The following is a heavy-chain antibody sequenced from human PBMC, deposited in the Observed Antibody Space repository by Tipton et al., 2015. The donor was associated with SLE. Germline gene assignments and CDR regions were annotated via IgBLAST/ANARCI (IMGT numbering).Heavy chain of an antibody. V-gene: IGHV3-11*01. D-gene: IGHD3-9*01. CDR2: ISPTGSTI. CDR1: GFTFSDYY. J-gene: IGHJ4*02. CDR3: ARGLLYYDILTGYYEGGFDY. Sequence: GSLRLSCAASGFTFSDYYMNWIRQAPGKGLEWLSYISPTGSTIYYVDSVKGRFSISRVNAKNSLYLQMNSLRGEDTAVYYCARGLLYYDILTGYYEGGFDYWGQGTLVTVSS.